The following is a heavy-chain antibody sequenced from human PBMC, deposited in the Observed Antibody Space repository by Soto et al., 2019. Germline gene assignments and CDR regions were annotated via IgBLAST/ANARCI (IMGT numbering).Heavy chain of an antibody. CDR3: ARDLGGWPDY. CDR2: INAGNGNT. J-gene: IGHJ4*02. V-gene: IGHV1-3*01. CDR1: GYTFTSYA. D-gene: IGHD2-15*01. Sequence: QVQLVQSGAEVKKPGASVKVSCKASGYTFTSYALHWVRQAPGQRLEWMGWINAGNGNTKYSQKFQGRVTITKDTSATTAYMELSSLRSEDTAVYYCARDLGGWPDYLGQGTLVTVSS.